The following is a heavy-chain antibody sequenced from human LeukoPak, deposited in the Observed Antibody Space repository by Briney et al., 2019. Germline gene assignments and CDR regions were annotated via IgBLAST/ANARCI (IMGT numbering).Heavy chain of an antibody. D-gene: IGHD6-19*01. Sequence: PSETLSLTCAVYGGSFSGYYWSWIRQPPGKGLEWIGEINHSGSTNYNPSLKSRVTISVDTSKNQFSLKLSSVTAADTAVYYCARGQWPSPFDYWGQGTLVTVSS. CDR2: INHSGST. V-gene: IGHV4-34*01. J-gene: IGHJ4*02. CDR3: ARGQWPSPFDY. CDR1: GGSFSGYY.